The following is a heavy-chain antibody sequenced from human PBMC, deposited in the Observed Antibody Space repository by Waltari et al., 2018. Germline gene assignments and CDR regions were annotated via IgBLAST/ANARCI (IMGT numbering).Heavy chain of an antibody. V-gene: IGHV1-18*01. CDR1: GYTFDSYG. CDR3: ARLMRYCSGSTCYPGGWFDP. D-gene: IGHD2-15*01. Sequence: QVQLVQSGGEVKKPGASVKVSCKTSGYTFDSYGITWARQAPGQGLEYLGWISKYKGFTNYAQKFQGRVTMTADTSSTTVSMELRSLRSDDTAVYYCARLMRYCSGSTCYPGGWFDPWGQGTLVTVSS. J-gene: IGHJ5*02. CDR2: ISKYKGFT.